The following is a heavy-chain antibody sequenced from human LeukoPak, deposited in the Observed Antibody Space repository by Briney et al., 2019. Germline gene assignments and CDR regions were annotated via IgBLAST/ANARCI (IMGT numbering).Heavy chain of an antibody. J-gene: IGHJ4*02. V-gene: IGHV3-21*01. CDR2: ISSSSSYI. D-gene: IGHD6-6*01. Sequence: PGGSLRLSCAASGFSFRSCSINCVRQAPGNGLEWVSSISSSSSYIYYADSVKGRFTISRDNAKNSLYLQMNSLRAEDTAVYYCATSSRGIAARPFDYWGQGTLVTVSS. CDR1: GFSFRSCS. CDR3: ATSSRGIAARPFDY.